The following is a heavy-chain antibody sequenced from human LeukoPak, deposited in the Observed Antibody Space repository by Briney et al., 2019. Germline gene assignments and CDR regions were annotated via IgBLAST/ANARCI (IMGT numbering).Heavy chain of an antibody. J-gene: IGHJ6*03. CDR3: ARGDDFWSGYSGYMDV. CDR2: INHSGST. D-gene: IGHD3-3*01. V-gene: IGHV4-34*01. CDR1: GVSFSGYY. Sequence: SETLSLTCAVYGVSFSGYYWSWLRQPPGKGLEWIGEINHSGSTNYNPSLKSRVTISVDTSKNQFSLKLSSVTAADTAVYYCARGDDFWSGYSGYMDVWGKGTTVTVSS.